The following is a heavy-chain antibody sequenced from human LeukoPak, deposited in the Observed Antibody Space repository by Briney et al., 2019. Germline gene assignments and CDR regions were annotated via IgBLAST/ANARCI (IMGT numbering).Heavy chain of an antibody. Sequence: GGSLRLSCAASGFTVSSNYMSWVRQAPGKGLEWVSVIYSGGSTYYADSVKGRFTISRDNSKNTLYLQMNSLRAEDTAVYYCAREVSLGSGYFSYWGQGTLVTVSS. CDR1: GFTVSSNY. CDR2: IYSGGST. J-gene: IGHJ4*02. CDR3: AREVSLGSGYFSY. V-gene: IGHV3-53*01. D-gene: IGHD3-22*01.